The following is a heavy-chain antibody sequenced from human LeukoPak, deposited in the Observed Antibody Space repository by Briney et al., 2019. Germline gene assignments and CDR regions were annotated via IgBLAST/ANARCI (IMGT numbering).Heavy chain of an antibody. J-gene: IGHJ3*01. CDR1: GVSISPYY. CDR2: IHTSGSN. Sequence: SETLSLTCAVSGVSISPYYWAWIRQPPGKGLEWIGYIHTSGSNNQYPTLKSRVTISVDKSKNHFSLRLTSVTAADTAVYYCARLSAAVHLGAFDLWGQGTMVTVSS. CDR3: ARLSAAVHLGAFDL. V-gene: IGHV4-4*09. D-gene: IGHD3-3*01.